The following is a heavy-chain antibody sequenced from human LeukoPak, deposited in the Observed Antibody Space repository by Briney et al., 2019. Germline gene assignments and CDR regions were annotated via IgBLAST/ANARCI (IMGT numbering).Heavy chain of an antibody. D-gene: IGHD3-10*01. CDR3: ARGPGVGYYYYSYGMDV. CDR1: GGSISSSSYY. Sequence: SETLSLTCTVSGGSISSSSYYWGWIRQPPGKGLEWIGSIYYSGSTYYNPSLKSRVTISVDTSKNQFSLKLSSVTAADTAVYYCARGPGVGYYYYSYGMDVWGQGTTVTVSS. J-gene: IGHJ6*02. CDR2: IYYSGST. V-gene: IGHV4-39*01.